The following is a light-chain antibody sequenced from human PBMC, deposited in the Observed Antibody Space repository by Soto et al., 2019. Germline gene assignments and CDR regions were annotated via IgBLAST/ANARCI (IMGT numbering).Light chain of an antibody. V-gene: IGKV1-5*03. CDR3: QQYSSYPMT. Sequence: DIQMTQSPSTLSASVGDRVIITCRASQSISYWLAWYQQKPGKAPKYLIYKASTLGSGVPSRFSGSRSGTEFTLTISSLQPDDFASYYCQQYSSYPMTFGGETEVEIK. CDR2: KAS. J-gene: IGKJ4*01. CDR1: QSISYW.